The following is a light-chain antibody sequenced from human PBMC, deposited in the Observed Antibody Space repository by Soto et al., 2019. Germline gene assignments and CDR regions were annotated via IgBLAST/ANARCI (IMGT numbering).Light chain of an antibody. CDR2: STN. J-gene: IGLJ3*02. Sequence: QAVVPQEPSFSVSPGRTVTLTCGLSSGSVSTSYYPSWYQQTPGQAPRTLIYSTNTRSPGVPDRFSGSILGNKAALTITGAQADDESDYYCVLYMGSGTWVFGGGTKLTVL. CDR1: SGSVSTSYY. CDR3: VLYMGSGTWV. V-gene: IGLV8-61*01.